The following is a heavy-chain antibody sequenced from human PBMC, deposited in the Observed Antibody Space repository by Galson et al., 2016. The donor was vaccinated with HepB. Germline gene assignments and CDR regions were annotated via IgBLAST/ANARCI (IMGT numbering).Heavy chain of an antibody. CDR1: GFTFKGYV. Sequence: SLRLSCAASGFTFKGYVIHWVRQAPGKGLEWVATISYDGSKYYPDSLKGRFSVSWDNSDITVYLQMSSLSADDKAVYFCATEGYSSGRCGCFNLWGQGTTVRVSS. CDR3: ATEGYSSGRCGCFNL. CDR2: ISYDGSK. D-gene: IGHD6-19*01. J-gene: IGHJ3*01. V-gene: IGHV3-30*03.